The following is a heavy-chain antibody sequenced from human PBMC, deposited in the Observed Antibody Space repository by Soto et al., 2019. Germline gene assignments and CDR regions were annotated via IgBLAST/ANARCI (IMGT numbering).Heavy chain of an antibody. D-gene: IGHD3-3*01. Sequence: GGSLRLSCAASGFTFSSYAMHWVRQAPGKGLEWVAVISYDGSNKYYADSVKGRFTISRDNSKNTLYLQMNSLGAEDTAVYYCARSRGFWSGYGPDYWGQGTLVTVSS. CDR2: ISYDGSNK. CDR1: GFTFSSYA. CDR3: ARSRGFWSGYGPDY. V-gene: IGHV3-30-3*01. J-gene: IGHJ4*02.